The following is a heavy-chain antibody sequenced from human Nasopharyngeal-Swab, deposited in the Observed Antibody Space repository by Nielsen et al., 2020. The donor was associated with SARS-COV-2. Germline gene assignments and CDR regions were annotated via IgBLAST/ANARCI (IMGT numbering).Heavy chain of an antibody. Sequence: ASVKVSCKASGYTFTSYAMNCLLPSPSPFLSFRGWINTNTGNPTYAQGFTGRFVFSLDTSVSTAYLQISSLKAEDTAVYYCARERHLGYCSGGSCYYAWFDPWGQGTLVTVSS. D-gene: IGHD2-15*01. CDR3: ARERHLGYCSGGSCYYAWFDP. V-gene: IGHV7-4-1*02. J-gene: IGHJ5*02. CDR1: GYTFTSYA. CDR2: INTNTGNP.